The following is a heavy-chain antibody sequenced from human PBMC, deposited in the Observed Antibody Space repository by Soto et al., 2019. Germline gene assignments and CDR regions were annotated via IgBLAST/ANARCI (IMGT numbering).Heavy chain of an antibody. CDR3: AKDRDCSGGSCYYNY. D-gene: IGHD2-15*01. CDR1: GFTFSSYA. Sequence: EVQLLESEGGLVQPGGSLRLSCAASGFTFSSYAVSWVRQTPGKGLEWVSAISGNGGRTYYADSVKGRFTISRDNSKNTLYLQMNSLRAEDTAVYYCAKDRDCSGGSCYYNYWGQGTLVTVSS. V-gene: IGHV3-23*01. CDR2: ISGNGGRT. J-gene: IGHJ4*02.